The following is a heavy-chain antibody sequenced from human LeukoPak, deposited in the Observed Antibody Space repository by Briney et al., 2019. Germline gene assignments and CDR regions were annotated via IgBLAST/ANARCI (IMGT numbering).Heavy chain of an antibody. D-gene: IGHD6-19*01. J-gene: IGHJ4*02. CDR2: INHSGST. Sequence: SETLSLTCAVYGGSFSGYYWSWIRQPPGKGLEWIGEINHSGSTNNNPSLKSRVTISVDTSKNQFSLKLSSVTAADTAVYYCAREPGYSSGWYFSAFDYWGQGTLVTVSS. V-gene: IGHV4-34*01. CDR1: GGSFSGYY. CDR3: AREPGYSSGWYFSAFDY.